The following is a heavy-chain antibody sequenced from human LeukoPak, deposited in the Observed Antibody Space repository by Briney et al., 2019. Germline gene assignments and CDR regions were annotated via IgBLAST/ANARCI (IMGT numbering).Heavy chain of an antibody. V-gene: IGHV3-7*01. Sequence: PGGSLRLSCAASEFTFSSYWMSWVRQAPGKGLEWVANIKQDGSEKYYVDSVKGRFTISRDNAKNSLYLQMNSLRAEDTGVFHCAKDRNRVSIVVVPAAKIPDYWGQGTLVTVSS. CDR2: IKQDGSEK. J-gene: IGHJ4*02. CDR3: AKDRNRVSIVVVPAAKIPDY. CDR1: EFTFSSYW. D-gene: IGHD2-2*01.